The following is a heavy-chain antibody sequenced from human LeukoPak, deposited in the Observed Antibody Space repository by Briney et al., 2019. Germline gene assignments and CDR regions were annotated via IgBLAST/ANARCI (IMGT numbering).Heavy chain of an antibody. Sequence: SETLSLTCTVSGGSISSYYWSWIRQPAGKGLEWIGRIYTSGSTNYNPSLKSRLTMPVQTPRTHFSLKLTSGTAADTAVYYCGSSLTVTVPAATLYYCGERNPVTPSP. CDR1: GGSISSYY. V-gene: IGHV4-4*07. CDR3: GSSLTVTVPAATLYY. J-gene: IGHJ4*02. D-gene: IGHD2-2*01. CDR2: IYTSGST.